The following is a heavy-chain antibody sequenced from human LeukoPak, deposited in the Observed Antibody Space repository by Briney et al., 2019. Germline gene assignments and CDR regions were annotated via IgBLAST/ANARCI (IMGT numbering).Heavy chain of an antibody. CDR1: GFTFSSYS. V-gene: IGHV3-21*01. J-gene: IGHJ4*02. Sequence: GGSLRLSCEASGFTFSSYSMNWVRQAPRKGLEWVSSISSTGNYIYYADSVKGRFTVSRDNAKKSLYLQMNSLRAEDTAVYYCARGGVYCSSTSCYYFDSWGQGTLVTVSS. D-gene: IGHD2-2*01. CDR2: ISSTGNYI. CDR3: ARGGVYCSSTSCYYFDS.